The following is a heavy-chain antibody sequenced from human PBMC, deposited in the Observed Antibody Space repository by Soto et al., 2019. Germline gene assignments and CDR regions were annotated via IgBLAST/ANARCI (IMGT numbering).Heavy chain of an antibody. Sequence: GGSLRLSCAASGFTFSSYSMNWVRQAPGKGLEWVSSISSSSSYIYYADSVKGRFTISRDNAKNSQYLQMNSLRAEDMAVYYCARDPIFDPHFDYWGQGTLVTVSS. CDR2: ISSSSSYI. CDR1: GFTFSSYS. J-gene: IGHJ4*02. CDR3: ARDPIFDPHFDY. V-gene: IGHV3-21*01. D-gene: IGHD3-3*01.